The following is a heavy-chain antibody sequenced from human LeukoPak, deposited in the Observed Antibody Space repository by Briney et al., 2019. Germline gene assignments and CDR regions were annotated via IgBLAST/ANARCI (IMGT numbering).Heavy chain of an antibody. V-gene: IGHV1-2*06. CDR3: ARGGHDFWSGSNYYFDY. D-gene: IGHD3-3*01. CDR1: GYTFTGYY. J-gene: IGHJ4*02. Sequence: ASVKVSCKASGYTFTGYYMHWVRQAPGQGHEWMGRINPNSGGTNYAQKFQGRVTMTRDTSISTAYMELSRLRSDDTAAYYCARGGHDFWSGSNYYFDYWGQGTLVTVSS. CDR2: INPNSGGT.